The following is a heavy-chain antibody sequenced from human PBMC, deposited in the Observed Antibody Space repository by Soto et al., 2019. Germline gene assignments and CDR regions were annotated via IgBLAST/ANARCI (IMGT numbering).Heavy chain of an antibody. CDR3: ASRDYTDAFDI. CDR1: SGSISSSNW. V-gene: IGHV4-4*02. J-gene: IGHJ3*02. CDR2: IYHSGST. Sequence: PSETLSLTCAVSSGSISSSNWWSLVRQPPGKGLEWIGEIYHSGSTNYNPSLKSRVTISVDKSKNQFSLKLSSVTAADTAVYYCASRDYTDAFDIWGQGTMVTVSS. D-gene: IGHD4-17*01.